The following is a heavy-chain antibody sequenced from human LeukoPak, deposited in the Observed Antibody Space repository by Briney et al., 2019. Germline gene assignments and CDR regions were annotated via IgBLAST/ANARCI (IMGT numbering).Heavy chain of an antibody. CDR2: IRLDGSDE. D-gene: IGHD5-18*01. CDR1: GFTFSGYG. Sequence: GGSLRLSCAASGFTFSGYGMHWVRQAPGKGPEWVAFIRLDGSDEYYGDSAKGRFTISRDNSKNTLYLQMNSLRPEDTAVYYCARDHSQNFDYWGQGTLVTVSS. V-gene: IGHV3-30*02. J-gene: IGHJ4*02. CDR3: ARDHSQNFDY.